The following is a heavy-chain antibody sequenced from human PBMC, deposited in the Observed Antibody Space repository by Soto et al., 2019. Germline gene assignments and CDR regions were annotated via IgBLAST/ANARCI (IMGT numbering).Heavy chain of an antibody. Sequence: SETLSLTCAVSGGSISSGGYSWSWIRRPPGKGLEWIGFISHSGNTYYNPSLKSRVTMSVDKSKNQFSLKLSSVTAADTAVYYCARRPLRVLDIVVVVAASKVYYFDYWGQGTLVTGSS. V-gene: IGHV4-30-2*01. J-gene: IGHJ4*02. D-gene: IGHD2-15*01. CDR3: ARRPLRVLDIVVVVAASKVYYFDY. CDR1: GGSISSGGYS. CDR2: ISHSGNT.